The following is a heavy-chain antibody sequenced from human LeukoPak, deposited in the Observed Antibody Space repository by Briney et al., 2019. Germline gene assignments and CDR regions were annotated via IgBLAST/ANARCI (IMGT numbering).Heavy chain of an antibody. CDR1: GGSISSGGYY. V-gene: IGHV4-30-2*01. J-gene: IGHJ5*02. CDR2: IYHSGST. Sequence: SSQTLSLTCTVSGGSISSGGYYWSWIRQPPGKGLEWIGYIYHSGSTYYNPSLKSRVTISVDRSENQFSLKLSSVTAADTAVYYCARGVWSRNWFDPWGQGTLVTVSS. D-gene: IGHD3-3*01. CDR3: ARGVWSRNWFDP.